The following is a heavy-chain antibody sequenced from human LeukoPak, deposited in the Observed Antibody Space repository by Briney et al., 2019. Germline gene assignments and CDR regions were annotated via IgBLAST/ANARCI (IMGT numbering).Heavy chain of an antibody. CDR3: ARDTYGGFGY. D-gene: IGHD4-23*01. CDR1: TFTFSNYW. V-gene: IGHV3-7*01. Sequence: GGSLRLSCAASTFTFSNYWMSWVRQAPGKGLEWVANIKQDGSEKYYVDSVKGRFTISRDNAKNSLCLQITSLRVEDTAVYYCARDTYGGFGYWGQGALVTVSS. J-gene: IGHJ4*02. CDR2: IKQDGSEK.